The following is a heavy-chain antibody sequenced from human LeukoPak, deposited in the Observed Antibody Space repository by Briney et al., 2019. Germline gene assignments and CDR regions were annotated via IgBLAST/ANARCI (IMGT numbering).Heavy chain of an antibody. Sequence: PGGSLRLSCAASGFTFSSYSMNWVRQAPGKGLEWVSYISSSSSTIYYADSVKGRFTISRDNAKNSLYLQMNSLRDEDTAVYYCARVHHYIWWSYIDYWGQGTLVTVSS. D-gene: IGHD3-16*01. J-gene: IGHJ4*02. CDR3: ARVHHYIWWSYIDY. CDR2: ISSSSSTI. V-gene: IGHV3-48*02. CDR1: GFTFSSYS.